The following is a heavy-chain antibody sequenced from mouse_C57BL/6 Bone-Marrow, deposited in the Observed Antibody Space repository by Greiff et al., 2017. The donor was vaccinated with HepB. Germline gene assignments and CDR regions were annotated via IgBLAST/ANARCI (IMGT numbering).Heavy chain of an antibody. V-gene: IGHV2-6*03. Sequence: VKLMESGPGLVAPSQSLSITCTVSGFSLTSYGVHWVRQPPGKGLEWLVVIWSDGSTTYNSALKSRLSISKDNSKSQVFLKMNSLQTDDTAMYYCAREATVVNYYYAMDYWGQGTSVTVSS. CDR2: IWSDGST. D-gene: IGHD1-1*01. J-gene: IGHJ4*01. CDR3: AREATVVNYYYAMDY. CDR1: GFSLTSYG.